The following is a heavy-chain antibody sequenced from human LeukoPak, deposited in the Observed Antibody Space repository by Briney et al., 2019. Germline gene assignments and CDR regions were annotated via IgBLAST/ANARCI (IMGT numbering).Heavy chain of an antibody. Sequence: ASVKVSCKASGGTFSSYAISWVRQAPGQGLEWMGGIIPIFGTANYAQKFQGRVTITTDESTSTAYIELSSLRSEDTAVYYCARGEPYGSGSYLDVWGKGTTVTVSS. CDR3: ARGEPYGSGSYLDV. CDR2: IIPIFGTA. V-gene: IGHV1-69*05. D-gene: IGHD3-10*01. CDR1: GGTFSSYA. J-gene: IGHJ6*04.